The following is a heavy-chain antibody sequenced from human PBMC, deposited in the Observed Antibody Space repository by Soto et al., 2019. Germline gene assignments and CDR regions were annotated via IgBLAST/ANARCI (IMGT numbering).Heavy chain of an antibody. V-gene: IGHV3-30*18. CDR1: GFTFSSYG. J-gene: IGHJ6*02. CDR2: ISYDGSNK. D-gene: IGHD6-6*01. Sequence: PGGSLRLSCVASGFTFSSYGMHWVRPATGRGLEWVAVISYDGSNKYYADSVKGRFTISRDNSKNTLYLQMNSLRAEDTAVYYCANTARRYYYYGMDVWGQGTTVTVSS. CDR3: ANTARRYYYYGMDV.